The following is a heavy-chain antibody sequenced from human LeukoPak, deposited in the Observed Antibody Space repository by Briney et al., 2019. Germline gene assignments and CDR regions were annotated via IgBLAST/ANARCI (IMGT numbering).Heavy chain of an antibody. CDR1: GGTFSSYA. J-gene: IGHJ4*02. Sequence: SVKVSCKASGGTFSSYAISWVRQAPGQGLEWTGRIIPIFGTANYAQKFQGRVTITTDESTSTAYMELSSLRSEDTAVYYCAREPASEVPLDYWGQGTLVTVSS. CDR3: AREPASEVPLDY. CDR2: IIPIFGTA. V-gene: IGHV1-69*05. D-gene: IGHD2-2*01.